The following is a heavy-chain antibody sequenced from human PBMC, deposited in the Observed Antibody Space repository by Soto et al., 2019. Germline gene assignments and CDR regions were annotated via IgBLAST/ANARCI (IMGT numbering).Heavy chain of an antibody. CDR3: ARDMGGWFGELWDYYYYYYMDV. V-gene: IGHV3-11*01. Sequence: QVQLVESGGGLVKPGGSLRLSCAASGFTFSDYYMSWIRQAPGKGLEWVSYISSSGSTIYYADSVKGRFTISRDNAKNSLYLQMNGLRAEDTAVYYCARDMGGWFGELWDYYYYYYMDVWGKGTTVTVSS. CDR1: GFTFSDYY. D-gene: IGHD3-10*01. CDR2: ISSSGSTI. J-gene: IGHJ6*03.